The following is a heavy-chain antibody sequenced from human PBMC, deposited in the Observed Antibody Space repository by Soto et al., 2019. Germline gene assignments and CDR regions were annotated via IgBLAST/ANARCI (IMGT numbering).Heavy chain of an antibody. Sequence: QVQLQQWGAGLLKPSETLPLTCAVYGGSFSGYYWSWIRQPPGNGLEWIGEINHSGSTNYNPSLKSRVTISVDTSKYQFSRKLSSVTAADTAVYYCARARGRGYSYGYFGYWGQGTLVTVSS. V-gene: IGHV4-34*01. J-gene: IGHJ4*02. CDR3: ARARGRGYSYGYFGY. CDR2: INHSGST. CDR1: GGSFSGYY. D-gene: IGHD5-18*01.